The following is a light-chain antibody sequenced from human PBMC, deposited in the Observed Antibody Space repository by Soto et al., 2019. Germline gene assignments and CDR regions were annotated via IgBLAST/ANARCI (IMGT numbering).Light chain of an antibody. V-gene: IGKV1-39*01. CDR1: QTISTF. CDR3: QQTYSTFVS. CDR2: DAS. Sequence: DIQMTQSPSSLSASVGDRVTITCRSSQTISTFLHWFQQKPGKAPNLLIYDASSLQSGAPSRFSGSGSGTDFTLTISSLQPEDFGTYYCQQTYSTFVSFGGGTKVDIK. J-gene: IGKJ4*01.